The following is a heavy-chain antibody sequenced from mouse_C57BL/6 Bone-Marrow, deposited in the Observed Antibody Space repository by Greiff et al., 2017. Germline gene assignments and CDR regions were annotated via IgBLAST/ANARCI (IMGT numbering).Heavy chain of an antibody. CDR1: GYTFTSCW. CDR3: ARRLRHFDY. D-gene: IGHD2-4*01. J-gene: IGHJ2*01. CDR2: INHSSGST. Sequence: VQLQQSGAELAKPGASVKLSCKASGYTFTSCWMHWVKQRLGQCLVWSGDINHSSGSTKYNQKLKDNATFTADKSSSAAYMQLSSLTYEDSAVYYYARRLRHFDYWGQGTTLTVSS. V-gene: IGHV1-7*01.